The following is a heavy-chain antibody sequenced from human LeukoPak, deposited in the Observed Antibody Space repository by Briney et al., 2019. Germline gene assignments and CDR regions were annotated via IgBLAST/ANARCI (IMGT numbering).Heavy chain of an antibody. CDR2: ISSSGSTI. Sequence: PGGSLRLSCAASGFTFSDYYMSWIRQAPGKGLEWVSYISSSGSTIYYADSVKGRFTISRDNAKNSPYLQMNSLRAEDTAVYYCARQNAKGSHYYYGMDVWGQGTTVTVSS. V-gene: IGHV3-11*01. CDR3: ARQNAKGSHYYYGMDV. CDR1: GFTFSDYY. J-gene: IGHJ6*02.